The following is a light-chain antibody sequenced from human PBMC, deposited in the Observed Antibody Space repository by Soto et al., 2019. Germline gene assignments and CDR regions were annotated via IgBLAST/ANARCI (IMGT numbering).Light chain of an antibody. CDR2: DAS. Sequence: IVLTQSPATLSLYPGERATLSCRASQSVSSYLAWYQQKPGQAPRLLIYDASNRATGIPARFSGSGSGTEFTLTISSLEPEDFAVYYCQQRSNWPLSTFGQGTRLEIK. CDR1: QSVSSY. J-gene: IGKJ5*01. CDR3: QQRSNWPLST. V-gene: IGKV3-11*01.